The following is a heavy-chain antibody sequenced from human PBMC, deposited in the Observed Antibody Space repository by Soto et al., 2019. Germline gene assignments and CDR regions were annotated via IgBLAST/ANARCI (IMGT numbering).Heavy chain of an antibody. CDR1: GFTFRTYW. CDR2: INQDGSEK. V-gene: IGHV3-7*05. CDR3: ARDGSTSWYSYDSHGMDV. J-gene: IGHJ6*02. D-gene: IGHD5-18*01. Sequence: EVQLVESGGGLVQPGGSLRLSCGASGFTFRTYWLSWVRQVPGKGLEWVANINQDGSEKNYVDSVKGRFTLSRDNAKNSLHLQMSSLRAEDTALYYCARDGSTSWYSYDSHGMDVWGQGTKVTVSS.